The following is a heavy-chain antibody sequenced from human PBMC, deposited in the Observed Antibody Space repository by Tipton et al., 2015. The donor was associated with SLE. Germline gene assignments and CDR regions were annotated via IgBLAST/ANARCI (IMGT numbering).Heavy chain of an antibody. D-gene: IGHD1-26*01. CDR1: GGSISSSSYY. Sequence: TLSLTCTVSGGSISSSSYYWGWIRQPPGKGLEWIGSIYYSGSTYYKPSLKSRVTISVDTSRNQFSLKMTSVTAADTAVYSCARAEGARGYYGLDVWGQGATVTVSS. J-gene: IGHJ6*02. CDR2: IYYSGST. CDR3: ARAEGARGYYGLDV. V-gene: IGHV4-39*07.